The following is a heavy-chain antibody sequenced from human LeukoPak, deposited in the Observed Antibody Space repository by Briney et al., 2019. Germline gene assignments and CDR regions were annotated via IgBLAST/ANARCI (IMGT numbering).Heavy chain of an antibody. D-gene: IGHD2-2*01. CDR3: ARRYCSSVTCLGDY. CDR2: INGGGDST. Sequence: GGSLRLSCAASGFTFSNYAMDWVRQAPGKGLDWVSTINGGGDSTYYADSVEGRFTISRDNSKNTLYLQMNSLRAEDTAVYFCARRYCSSVTCLGDYWGPGTLVTVSS. CDR1: GFTFSNYA. V-gene: IGHV3-23*01. J-gene: IGHJ4*02.